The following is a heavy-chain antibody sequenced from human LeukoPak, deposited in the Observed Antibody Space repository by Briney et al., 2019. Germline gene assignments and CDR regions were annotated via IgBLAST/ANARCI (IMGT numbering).Heavy chain of an antibody. CDR2: INPNSGDT. CDR3: ARTSSTTVVTSH. D-gene: IGHD4-23*01. V-gene: IGHV1-2*02. CDR1: GYTFTGYY. J-gene: IGHJ4*02. Sequence: ASVKVSCKASGYTFTGYYMHRVRQTPGQGLECMGWINPNSGDTYYAQKFQGRVTMTRDTSISTAYMELSSLRSDDTAMYYCARTSSTTVVTSHWGQGTLVTVSS.